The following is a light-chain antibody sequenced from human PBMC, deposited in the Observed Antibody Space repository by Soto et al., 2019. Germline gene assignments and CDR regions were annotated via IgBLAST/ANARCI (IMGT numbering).Light chain of an antibody. Sequence: DIQMTQSPSTLSASVGDRVTITCRASQSISSWLAWFQQKAGKVPQLLVYPASTLQEWVPSSFSGSGSGTYFTLTINNLQAEDFATYYCQHLRTHPFSFGQWTK. J-gene: IGKJ2*03. V-gene: IGKV1-5*01. CDR3: QHLRTHPFS. CDR2: PAS. CDR1: QSISSW.